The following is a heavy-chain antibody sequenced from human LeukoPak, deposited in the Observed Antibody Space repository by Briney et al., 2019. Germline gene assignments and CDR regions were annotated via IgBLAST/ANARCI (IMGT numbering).Heavy chain of an antibody. Sequence: ASVKVSCKASGYTFTNYYIHWVRQAPGQGLEWMGLINPSGGTTNYAQKLQGRVTMTTDTSTSTAYMELRSLRSDDTAVYYCARDVTMVRGVIIPPLGYWGQGTLVTVSS. CDR2: INPSGGTT. D-gene: IGHD3-10*01. CDR1: GYTFTNYY. CDR3: ARDVTMVRGVIIPPLGY. J-gene: IGHJ4*02. V-gene: IGHV1-46*01.